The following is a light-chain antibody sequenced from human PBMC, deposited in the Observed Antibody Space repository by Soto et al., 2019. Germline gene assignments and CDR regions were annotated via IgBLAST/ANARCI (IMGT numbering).Light chain of an antibody. V-gene: IGKV1-39*01. J-gene: IGKJ3*01. CDR2: AAS. CDR3: RQGYTTLVT. CDR1: QSISNS. Sequence: DIQMTQSPSSLSASVGDRVTITCLASQSISNSLNGYQQKPGKAPKLLIYAASSLQSEVPSRFSGSGSGTEFNLTISSMQPEDFATYSCRQGYTTLVTFGTGTNVDI.